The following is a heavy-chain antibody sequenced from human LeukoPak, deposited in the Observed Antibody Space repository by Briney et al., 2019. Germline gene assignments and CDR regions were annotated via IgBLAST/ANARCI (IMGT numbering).Heavy chain of an antibody. J-gene: IGHJ4*02. Sequence: GASVKVSCKASGYTFTGYYMHWVRQAPGQGLEWMGWINPNSGGTNYAQKFQGRVTMTRDTSISTDYMELSRLRSDDTAVYYCARGPPRGADWYAPNFDYWGQGTLVTVSS. CDR1: GYTFTGYY. V-gene: IGHV1-2*02. D-gene: IGHD3-9*01. CDR2: INPNSGGT. CDR3: ARGPPRGADWYAPNFDY.